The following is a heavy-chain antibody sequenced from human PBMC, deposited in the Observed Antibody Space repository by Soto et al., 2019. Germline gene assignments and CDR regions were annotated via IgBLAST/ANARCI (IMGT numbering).Heavy chain of an antibody. J-gene: IGHJ4*02. Sequence: QVQLVQSGAEVKKPGSSVKVSCKASGGTFSSYAISWVRQAPGQGLEWMGGIIPIFGTANYAQKFQGRVTITADEPTSTAYRGRGSWRSENTAVYSWGRERGVAGRETYFDYGGQGPLVPVSS. CDR2: IIPIFGTA. V-gene: IGHV1-69*01. D-gene: IGHD6-19*01. CDR3: GRERGVAGRETYFDY. CDR1: GGTFSSYA.